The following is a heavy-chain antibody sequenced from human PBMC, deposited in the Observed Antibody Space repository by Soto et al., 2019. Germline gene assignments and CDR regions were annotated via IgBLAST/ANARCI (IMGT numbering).Heavy chain of an antibody. CDR3: ARDGASGYYGDFDY. CDR1: GGSISSGGYS. CDR2: IYHSGST. V-gene: IGHV4-30-2*01. D-gene: IGHD5-12*01. J-gene: IGHJ4*02. Sequence: KPSETLSLTCAVSGGSISSGGYSWIWIRQPPGKGLEWIGYIYHSGSTYYNPSLKSRFTISRDNSKNTLYLQVNSLRTEDTALFYCARDGASGYYGDFDYWGQGTLVTVSS.